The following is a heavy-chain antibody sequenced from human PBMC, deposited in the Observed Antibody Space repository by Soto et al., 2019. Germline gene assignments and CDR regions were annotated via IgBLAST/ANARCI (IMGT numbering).Heavy chain of an antibody. CDR2: IYHSGST. D-gene: IGHD2-15*01. V-gene: IGHV4-30-2*01. CDR3: ARGTRGGNSFDY. Sequence: SETLSLTCAVSGGSMNSGGYSWSWIRQPPGKGLECIGYIYHSGSTYYNPSLKSRVTISVDRSKNQFSLKLSSVTAADTAVYYCARGTRGGNSFDYWGQGTLVTVSS. J-gene: IGHJ4*02. CDR1: GGSMNSGGYS.